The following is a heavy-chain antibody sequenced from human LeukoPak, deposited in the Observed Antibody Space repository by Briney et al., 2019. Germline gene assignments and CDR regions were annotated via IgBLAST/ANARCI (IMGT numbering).Heavy chain of an antibody. CDR2: IYPGDSDT. CDR1: GYSFTSYW. J-gene: IGHJ4*02. Sequence: GESLKISCKGSGYSFTSYWIGWVRQMPGKGLEWMGIIYPGDSDTRYSPSFQGQVTISADKSISTAYLQWSSLKASDTAMYYCARLAQYYYDSSGYSGYFDYWGQGTLVTVSS. CDR3: ARLAQYYYDSSGYSGYFDY. D-gene: IGHD3-22*01. V-gene: IGHV5-51*03.